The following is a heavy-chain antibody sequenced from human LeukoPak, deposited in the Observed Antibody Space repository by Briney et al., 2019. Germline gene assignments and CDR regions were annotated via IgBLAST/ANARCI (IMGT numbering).Heavy chain of an antibody. CDR3: AGLGGGSHYYFDF. D-gene: IGHD1-26*01. V-gene: IGHV1-18*01. Sequence: GASVKISCKSSGFTFINSRITWVRQAPGQGLEWMGWISAYYGNTYYVETLGGRVAMTRDTSTSTTYMELRSLTADDTAVYYCAGLGGGSHYYFDFWGQGTLVTVS. CDR2: ISAYYGNT. J-gene: IGHJ4*02. CDR1: GFTFINSR.